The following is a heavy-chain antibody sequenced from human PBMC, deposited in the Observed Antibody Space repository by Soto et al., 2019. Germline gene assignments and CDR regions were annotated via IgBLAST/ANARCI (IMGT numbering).Heavy chain of an antibody. J-gene: IGHJ6*03. V-gene: IGHV2-5*02. CDR2: IYWDDDK. Sequence: QITLKESGPTLVKPTQPLTLTCTFSGFSLSTSGVGVGWIRQPPGKALEWLALIYWDDDKRYSPSLKTRLTISKDTSKNQVVLTMTNMDPVDTATYFCAHGYYYYDYMDVWGRGTTVTVSS. CDR3: AHGYYYYDYMDV. CDR1: GFSLSTSGVG.